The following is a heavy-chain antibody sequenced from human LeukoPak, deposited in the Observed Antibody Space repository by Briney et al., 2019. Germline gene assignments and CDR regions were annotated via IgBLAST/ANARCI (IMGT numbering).Heavy chain of an antibody. D-gene: IGHD7-27*01. CDR2: TSGSGGSK. Sequence: PGGSLRLSCAASGFTFSSYGMSWVRQAPGKGLEWVSATSGSGGSKYYADSVKGRFSISRDNPKSTVSLQMSSLRAEDTALYYCVRDLHWGGFDVWGQGTMVTVSS. V-gene: IGHV3-23*01. CDR1: GFTFSSYG. J-gene: IGHJ3*01. CDR3: VRDLHWGGFDV.